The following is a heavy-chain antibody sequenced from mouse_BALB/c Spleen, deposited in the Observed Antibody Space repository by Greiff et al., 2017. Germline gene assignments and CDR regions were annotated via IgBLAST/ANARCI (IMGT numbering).Heavy chain of an antibody. D-gene: IGHD3-1*01. CDR2: ISYSGST. CDR1: GYSITSDYA. J-gene: IGHJ2*01. V-gene: IGHV3-2*02. Sequence: EVKLVESGPGLVKPSQSLSLTCTVTGYSITSDYAWNWIRQFPGNKLEWMGYISYSGSTSYNPSLKSRISITRDTSKNQFFLQLNSVTTEDTATYYCARQLGLRDYWGQGTTLTVSS. CDR3: ARQLGLRDY.